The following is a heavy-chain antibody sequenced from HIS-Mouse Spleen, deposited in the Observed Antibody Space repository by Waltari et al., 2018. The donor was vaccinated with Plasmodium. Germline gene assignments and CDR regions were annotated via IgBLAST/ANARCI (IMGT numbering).Heavy chain of an antibody. CDR2: ISAYNGNT. CDR3: ARGSAGDAFDI. J-gene: IGHJ3*02. Sequence: QVQLVQSGAEGTKPGASVKVSCTASGYSFTNNGNSWVRQAPGQGLEWMGWISAYNGNTNYAQKLQGRLTMTTDTSTSTAYMEVRSLRSDDTAVYYCARGSAGDAFDIWGQGTMVTVSS. CDR1: GYSFTNNG. V-gene: IGHV1-18*01. D-gene: IGHD6-19*01.